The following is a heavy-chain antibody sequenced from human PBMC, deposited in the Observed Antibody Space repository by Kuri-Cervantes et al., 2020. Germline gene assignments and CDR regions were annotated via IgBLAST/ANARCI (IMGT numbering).Heavy chain of an antibody. V-gene: IGHV4-39*07. CDR3: ARKYYYGSGSYWV. Sequence: GSLRLSCTVSGGSISSSSYYWSWIRQPPGKGLEWIGEINHSGSTNYNPSLKSRVTISVDTSKNQFSLKLSSVTAADTAVYYCARKYYYGSGSYWVWGQGTLVTVSS. CDR2: INHSGST. CDR1: GGSISSSSYY. J-gene: IGHJ4*02. D-gene: IGHD3-10*01.